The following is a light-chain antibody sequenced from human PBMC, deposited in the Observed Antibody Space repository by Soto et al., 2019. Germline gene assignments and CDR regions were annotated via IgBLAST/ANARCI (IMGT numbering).Light chain of an antibody. J-gene: IGKJ2*01. V-gene: IGKV3-20*01. CDR2: GAS. Sequence: EIVLTQSPGTLSLSPGERDALSCRASHSVSSTYLAWYQQKPGQAPRLLIYGASSRATGIADRFSGSGCGTDFPLTISRLEPEDFAVYCCQQYGSSPPYTFGQGTKLEIK. CDR3: QQYGSSPPYT. CDR1: HSVSSTY.